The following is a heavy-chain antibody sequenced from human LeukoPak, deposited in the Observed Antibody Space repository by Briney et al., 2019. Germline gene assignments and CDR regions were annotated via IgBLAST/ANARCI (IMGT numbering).Heavy chain of an antibody. J-gene: IGHJ5*02. V-gene: IGHV3-7*01. CDR1: GFTFSNYW. CDR3: ARLIVNYGDYGADWFDR. Sequence: GGSLRLSCAASGFTFSNYWSSWVRQAPGKRLEWVANIKQDGSEKYYVDSVKGRFTISRDNAKNSLYLQMNSLRVEDTAVYYCARLIVNYGDYGADWFDRWGQGTLVTVSS. CDR2: IKQDGSEK. D-gene: IGHD4-17*01.